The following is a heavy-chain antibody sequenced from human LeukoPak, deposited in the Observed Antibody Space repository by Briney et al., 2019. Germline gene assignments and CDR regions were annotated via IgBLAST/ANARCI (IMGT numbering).Heavy chain of an antibody. V-gene: IGHV1-2*02. Sequence: ASVKVSCKASGYTFTGYYVHWVRQAPGQGLEWMGWINPNSGDTNYAQKFQGRVTMTRDTSISTAYMELSRLRSDDTAVYYCARDLGYGDYTFAYWGQGTLVTVSS. CDR3: ARDLGYGDYTFAY. CDR2: INPNSGDT. CDR1: GYTFTGYY. D-gene: IGHD4-17*01. J-gene: IGHJ4*02.